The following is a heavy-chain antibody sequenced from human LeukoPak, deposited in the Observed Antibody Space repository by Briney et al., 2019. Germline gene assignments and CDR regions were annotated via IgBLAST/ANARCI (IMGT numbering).Heavy chain of an antibody. CDR3: ARDFGDPLQYYFDY. J-gene: IGHJ4*02. CDR1: GGSFSGYY. D-gene: IGHD3-16*01. V-gene: IGHV4-34*01. CDR2: INHSGST. Sequence: PSETLSLTCAVYGGSFSGYYWSWIRQPPGKGLEWIGEINHSGSTNYNPSLKSRVTISVGTSKNQFSLKLSSVTAADTAVYYCARDFGDPLQYYFDYWGQGTLVTVSS.